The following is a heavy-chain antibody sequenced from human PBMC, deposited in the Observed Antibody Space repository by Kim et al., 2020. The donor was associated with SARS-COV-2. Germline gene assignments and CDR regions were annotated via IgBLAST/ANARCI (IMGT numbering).Heavy chain of an antibody. CDR2: ISYDGGNK. V-gene: IGHV3-33*05. CDR1: GFTFSSYG. Sequence: GGSLRLSCAASGFTFSSYGMHWVRQAPGKGLEWVAVISYDGGNKYYADSVKGRFTISRDNSKNTLYLQMNSLRAEDTAVYYCARATGYYNNYYYYGMDVWGQGTTVTVSS. D-gene: IGHD3-9*01. CDR3: ARATGYYNNYYYYGMDV. J-gene: IGHJ6*02.